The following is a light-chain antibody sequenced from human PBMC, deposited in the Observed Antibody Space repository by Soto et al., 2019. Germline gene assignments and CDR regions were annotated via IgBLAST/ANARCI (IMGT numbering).Light chain of an antibody. Sequence: QSALTQPPSASGTPGQRVTISCSGSSSNIGSNTVNWYQQLPGTAPKLLIYSSNQRPSGVPDRFSGSKSGTSASLAISGLQSEDEADYYCAAWDDSLNGRVFGTGTKVTVL. CDR1: SSNIGSNT. V-gene: IGLV1-44*01. CDR3: AAWDDSLNGRV. CDR2: SSN. J-gene: IGLJ1*01.